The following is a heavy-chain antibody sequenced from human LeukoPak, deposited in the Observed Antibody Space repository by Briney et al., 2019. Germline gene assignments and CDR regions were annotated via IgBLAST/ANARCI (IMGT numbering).Heavy chain of an antibody. J-gene: IGHJ4*02. V-gene: IGHV4-61*02. Sequence: SQTLSLTCTVSGGSISSGSYYWSWIRQPAGKGLEWIGRIYTSGSTNYNPSLKSRVTISVDTSKNQFSLKLSSVTAADTDVYYCARVVEDYYDSSGYYYYFDYWGQGTLVTVSS. CDR1: GGSISSGSYY. CDR3: ARVVEDYYDSSGYYYYFDY. D-gene: IGHD3-22*01. CDR2: IYTSGST.